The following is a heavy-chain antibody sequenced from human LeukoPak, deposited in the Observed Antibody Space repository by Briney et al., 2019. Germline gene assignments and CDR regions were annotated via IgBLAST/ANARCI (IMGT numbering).Heavy chain of an antibody. Sequence: GGSLRLSCVASGFPFSNYWMHWVRQVPGEGLVWVSRIIDDGTGTTYADSVKGRLIISRDHTKNTLYLLLNSLTAEDTAVYYCGRRYCSDGRCHIDYWGQGTLVTVSS. D-gene: IGHD2-15*01. CDR3: GRRYCSDGRCHIDY. J-gene: IGHJ4*02. CDR2: IIDDGTGT. CDR1: GFPFSNYW. V-gene: IGHV3-74*01.